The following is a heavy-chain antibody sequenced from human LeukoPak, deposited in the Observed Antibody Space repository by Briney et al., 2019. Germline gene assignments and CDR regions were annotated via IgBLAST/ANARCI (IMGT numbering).Heavy chain of an antibody. CDR2: IRFDGSYK. CDR1: GFTFSSYG. Sequence: PGGSLRLSCAASGFTFSSYGMHWVRQAPGKGLEWVAFIRFDGSYKSYADSVKGRFTISRDNSKNTLYLQMNSLRAEDTAVYYCAKDDAEYFQHWGQGTPVTVSS. J-gene: IGHJ1*01. CDR3: AKDDAEYFQH. V-gene: IGHV3-30*02.